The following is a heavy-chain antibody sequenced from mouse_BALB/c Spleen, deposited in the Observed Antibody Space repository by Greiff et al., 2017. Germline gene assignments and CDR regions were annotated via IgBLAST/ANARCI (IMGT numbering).Heavy chain of an antibody. Sequence: EVKLVESGGGLVKPGGSLKLSCAASGFAFSSYDMSWVRQTPEKGLEWVAYISSGGGSTYYPDTVKGRFTISRDNATNTRYLQMSSLKSEDTAMYYCARQDYGSSFDYWGQGTTLTVSS. V-gene: IGHV5-12-1*01. J-gene: IGHJ2*01. CDR1: GFAFSSYD. CDR2: ISSGGGST. D-gene: IGHD1-1*01. CDR3: ARQDYGSSFDY.